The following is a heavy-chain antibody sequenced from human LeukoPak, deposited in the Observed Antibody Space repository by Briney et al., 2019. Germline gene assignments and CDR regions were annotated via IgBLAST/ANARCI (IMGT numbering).Heavy chain of an antibody. D-gene: IGHD6-19*01. CDR3: ATVAVAGLGLFYFQH. V-gene: IGHV4-59*08. Sequence: PSETLSLTCTVSGGSISSYYWSWIRQPPGKGLEWIGYIYYSGSTNYNPSLKSRVTISVGTSKNQFSLKLSSVTAADTAVYYCATVAVAGLGLFYFQHWGQGTLVTVSS. CDR2: IYYSGST. J-gene: IGHJ1*01. CDR1: GGSISSYY.